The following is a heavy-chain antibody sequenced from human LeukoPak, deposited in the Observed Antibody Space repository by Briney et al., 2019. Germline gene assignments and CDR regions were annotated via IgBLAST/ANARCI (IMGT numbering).Heavy chain of an antibody. CDR2: IFYSGST. V-gene: IGHV4-4*02. D-gene: IGHD3-10*01. CDR3: AKSNGYGLVDI. J-gene: IGHJ3*02. CDR1: GGSISSSNW. Sequence: SETLSLTCAVSGGSISSSNWWSWVRQPPGKGLEWIGNIFYSGSTYYSPSLKSRVTISLDTSRNQFSLKLNSVTAADTAVYYCAKSNGYGLVDIWGQGTMVTVSS.